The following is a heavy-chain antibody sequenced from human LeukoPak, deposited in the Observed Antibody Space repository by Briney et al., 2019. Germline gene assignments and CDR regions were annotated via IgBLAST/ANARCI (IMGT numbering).Heavy chain of an antibody. D-gene: IGHD5-18*01. Sequence: GGSLRLSCAASGFTFSSYAMNWVRQAPGRGLEWVSSISGSGYTTHYADSVQGRFTISRDNSRNTLYLQMNSLRAEDTAVYYCARVDTVMAYYFDLWGQGTLVTVSS. J-gene: IGHJ4*02. CDR3: ARVDTVMAYYFDL. CDR2: ISGSGYTT. CDR1: GFTFSSYA. V-gene: IGHV3-23*01.